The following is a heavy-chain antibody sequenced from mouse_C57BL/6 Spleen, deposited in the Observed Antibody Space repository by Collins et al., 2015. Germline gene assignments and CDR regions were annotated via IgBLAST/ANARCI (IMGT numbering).Heavy chain of an antibody. CDR2: IYPGDGDA. J-gene: IGHJ3*01. CDR3: ARGAY. V-gene: IGHV1-80*01. CDR1: GYAFSNYW. Sequence: QVQLQQSGAGLVKPGASVKISCKASGYAFSNYWLNWVKERPGKGLEWIGQIYPGDGDANYNGKFKGKASLTSDKSSSTAYMQLSSLTSEDSAVYFCARGAYWGQGTLVTVST.